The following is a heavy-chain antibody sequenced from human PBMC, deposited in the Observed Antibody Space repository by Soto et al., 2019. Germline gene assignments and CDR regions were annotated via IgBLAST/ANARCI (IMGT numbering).Heavy chain of an antibody. Sequence: TSETLSLTCTVSGGSISSYYWSWIRQPPGKGLEWIGYIYYSGSTNYNPSLQGRVTMTTDTSTSTAYMELRSLRSDDTAVYYCAYSSSSDSVYWGQGTLVTVSS. D-gene: IGHD6-6*01. CDR3: AYSSSSDSVY. CDR2: IYYSGST. V-gene: IGHV4-59*03. CDR1: GGSISSYY. J-gene: IGHJ4*02.